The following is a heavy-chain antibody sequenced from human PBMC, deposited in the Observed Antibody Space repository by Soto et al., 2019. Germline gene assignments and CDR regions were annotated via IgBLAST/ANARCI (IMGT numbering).Heavy chain of an antibody. CDR1: GFTFDDIA. Sequence: GGSLRLSWTVSGFTFDDIATSWVRQAQGNGLEWVGLIRNQTYLETTEYAAAVKGRFTSTRDTSNVIANLQMRSLRIEDSAVYYCTGAESPDTACCSLYWGQGTPVTVSS. V-gene: IGHV3-49*04. CDR2: IRNQTYLETT. J-gene: IGHJ4*02. D-gene: IGHD2-15*01. CDR3: TGAESPDTACCSLY.